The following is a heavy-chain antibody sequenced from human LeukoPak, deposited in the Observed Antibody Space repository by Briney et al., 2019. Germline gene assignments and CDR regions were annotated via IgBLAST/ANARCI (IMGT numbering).Heavy chain of an antibody. CDR3: AKALGSSWYNRYFDY. CDR1: GFTFRNYD. D-gene: IGHD6-13*01. CDR2: ISYEGSNK. J-gene: IGHJ4*02. V-gene: IGHV3-30*18. Sequence: GGSLRLSCAASGFTFRNYDMHWVRQCPGKGLEWVAVISYEGSNKYYADSVKGRFNISRDNSKNTLSLQMNSLRAEDTAVYYCAKALGSSWYNRYFDYWGQGTLVTVSS.